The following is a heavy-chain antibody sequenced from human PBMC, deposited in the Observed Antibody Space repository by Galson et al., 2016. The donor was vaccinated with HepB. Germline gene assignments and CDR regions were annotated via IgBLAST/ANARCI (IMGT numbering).Heavy chain of an antibody. V-gene: IGHV3-9*01. Sequence: SLRLSCAASGFTFDDYAIHWVRQAPGRGLEWVASISWNGRTIHYADSVRGRFTISRDNAKNSLYLQMNSLRAEDTALYYCAKDRGVVLYQYFEDWGQGTSVTVSS. CDR3: AKDRGVVLYQYFED. J-gene: IGHJ4*02. D-gene: IGHD3-3*01. CDR1: GFTFDDYA. CDR2: ISWNGRTI.